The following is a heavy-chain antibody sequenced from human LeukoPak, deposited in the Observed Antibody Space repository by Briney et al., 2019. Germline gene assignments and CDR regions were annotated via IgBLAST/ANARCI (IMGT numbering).Heavy chain of an antibody. CDR1: GFTFSSYA. J-gene: IGHJ6*02. CDR3: AKAALVRGVIIPYYYYSMDV. D-gene: IGHD3-10*01. V-gene: IGHV3-23*01. Sequence: GGSLRLSCAASGFTFSSYAMSWVRQATGKGLEWVSALSGSGTSTYHADSVKGRFTISRDNSKNTLYLQMNSLRAEDTAVYYCAKAALVRGVIIPYYYYSMDVWGQGTTVTVSS. CDR2: LSGSGTST.